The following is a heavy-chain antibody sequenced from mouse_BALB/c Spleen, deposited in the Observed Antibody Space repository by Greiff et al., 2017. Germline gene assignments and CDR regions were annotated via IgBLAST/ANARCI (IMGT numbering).Heavy chain of an antibody. J-gene: IGHJ3*01. V-gene: IGHV2-9-2*01. CDR2: IWTGGGT. CDR1: GFSLTSYD. CDR3: VRDRDYELFAY. D-gene: IGHD2-4*01. Sequence: QVQLKESGPGLVAPSQSLSITCTVSGFSLTSYDISWIRQPPGKGLEWLGVIWTGGGTNYNSAFMSRLSISKDNSKSQVFLKMNSLQTDDTAIYYCVRDRDYELFAYWGQGTLVTVSA.